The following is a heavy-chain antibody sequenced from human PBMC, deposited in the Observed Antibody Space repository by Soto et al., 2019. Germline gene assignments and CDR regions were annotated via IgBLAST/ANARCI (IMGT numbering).Heavy chain of an antibody. J-gene: IGHJ6*02. Sequence: ASVKVSCKASVYTFTGYYMHWVRQAPGQGLEWMGWINPNSGGTNYAQKFQGWVTMTRDTSISTAYMELSRLRSDDTAVYYCARSIAAAGTYYYGMDVWGQGTTVTVSS. CDR3: ARSIAAAGTYYYGMDV. CDR2: INPNSGGT. D-gene: IGHD6-13*01. CDR1: VYTFTGYY. V-gene: IGHV1-2*04.